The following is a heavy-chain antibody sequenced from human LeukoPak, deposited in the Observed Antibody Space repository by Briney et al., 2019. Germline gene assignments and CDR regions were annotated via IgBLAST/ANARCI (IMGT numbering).Heavy chain of an antibody. CDR2: IWYDGSNI. V-gene: IGHV3-33*03. CDR1: GISFSSHG. J-gene: IGHJ4*02. CDR3: TTDWALSLSMIAVVINGEGY. Sequence: PGGSLRLSCAASGISFSSHGMHWVRQAPGKGLEWVAVIWYDGSNIYYADPVKGRFTISRDNSRNTLYLQMNSLKNEDTAVYYCTTDWALSLSMIAVVINGEGYWGQGTQVTVSS. D-gene: IGHD3-22*01.